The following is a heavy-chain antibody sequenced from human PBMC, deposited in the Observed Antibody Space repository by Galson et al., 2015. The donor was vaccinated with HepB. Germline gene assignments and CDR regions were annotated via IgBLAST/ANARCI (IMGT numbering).Heavy chain of an antibody. J-gene: IGHJ4*02. D-gene: IGHD3-22*01. CDR3: ARGGAGDYYYSSAAFDY. CDR1: GYTFTGYY. CDR2: INPNSGGT. Sequence: SVKVSCKASGYTFTGYYMHWVRQAPGQGLAWMGWINPNSGGTNYAQKFQGRVTMTRDTSISTAYMELSRLRSDDTAVYYCARGGAGDYYYSSAAFDYWGQGTLVTVSS. V-gene: IGHV1-2*02.